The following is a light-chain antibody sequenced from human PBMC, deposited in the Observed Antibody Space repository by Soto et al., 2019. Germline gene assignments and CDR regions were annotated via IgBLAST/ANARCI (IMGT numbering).Light chain of an antibody. CDR3: SSHTVRSTLV. CDR1: SSDVGAYNH. Sequence: QSALTQPASVSGSPGQSITISCTGTSSDVGAYNHVSWYQQHPGKAPKLMIYDVSIRPSGVSNRFSGSKSDNTASLTISGLQSEDEADYYCSSHTVRSTLVFGGGTKVTVL. V-gene: IGLV2-14*03. J-gene: IGLJ2*01. CDR2: DVS.